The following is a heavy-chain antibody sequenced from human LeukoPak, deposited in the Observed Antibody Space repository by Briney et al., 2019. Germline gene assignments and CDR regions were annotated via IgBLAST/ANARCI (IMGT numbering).Heavy chain of an antibody. J-gene: IGHJ4*02. Sequence: GGSLRLSCAASGFTLSSYWMHWVRQAPGKGLLWVSRINSDGSYTSYADSVKGRFTISRDSAKNTLYLQMNSLRAEDTAVYYCARAHLAAAGTDWGQGTLVTVSS. V-gene: IGHV3-74*01. CDR1: GFTLSSYW. CDR3: ARAHLAAAGTD. CDR2: INSDGSYT. D-gene: IGHD6-13*01.